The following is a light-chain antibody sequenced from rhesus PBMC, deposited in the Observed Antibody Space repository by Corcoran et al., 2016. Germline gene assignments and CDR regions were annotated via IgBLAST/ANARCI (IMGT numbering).Light chain of an antibody. CDR2: EAS. CDR1: QGITND. J-gene: IGKJ1*01. CDR3: QHYYSTPRT. Sequence: DIQMTQSPSSLSASVGDRVTITCRASQGITNDLDWYQQKPGETPKLLIYEASSLQSGIPSRFSGSGSGTDFTLTISSLQSEDFATYYCQHYYSTPRTFGPGTKVEIK. V-gene: IGKV1-25*01.